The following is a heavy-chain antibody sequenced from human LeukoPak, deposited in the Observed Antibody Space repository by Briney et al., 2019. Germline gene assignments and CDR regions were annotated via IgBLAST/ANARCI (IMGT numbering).Heavy chain of an antibody. CDR3: ARHGGCSCTSCYGAFDI. D-gene: IGHD2-2*01. Sequence: PSETLSLTCTVSGGSISSTIYFWGWIRQPPGKGLEWIGTIYYSGSTYYNPSPKSRVTISVDTSKNQFSLKLSSVTAADTAVYYCARHGGCSCTSCYGAFDIWGQGTMVTVSS. V-gene: IGHV4-39*01. CDR1: GGSISSTIYF. CDR2: IYYSGST. J-gene: IGHJ3*02.